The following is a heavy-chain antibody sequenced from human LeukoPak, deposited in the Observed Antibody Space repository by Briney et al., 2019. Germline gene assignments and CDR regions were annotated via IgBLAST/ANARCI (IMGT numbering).Heavy chain of an antibody. CDR3: ARVRCSGGSCPYYYYYYYMDV. D-gene: IGHD2-15*01. V-gene: IGHV4-4*02. CDR2: VYHTGST. Sequence: KSSETLSLTCDVSGGSISSDHWWAWVRQPPGKGLEWIGEVYHTGSTIYSPSLKSRITVSVDKSKNQFSLRLTSVTAADTAVYYCARVRCSGGSCPYYYYYYYMDVWGKGTTVTVSS. CDR1: GGSISSDHW. J-gene: IGHJ6*03.